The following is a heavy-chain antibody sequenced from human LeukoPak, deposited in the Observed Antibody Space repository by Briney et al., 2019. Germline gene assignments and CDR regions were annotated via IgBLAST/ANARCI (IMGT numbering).Heavy chain of an antibody. CDR1: GFTFSNYW. Sequence: GGYLRLSCAASGFTFSNYWMSWVRQAPGKGLEWVANIKHDGSDKYYLDSVKGRFTLSRDNAKNSLYLQMNSLRAEDTAVYYCARGGVRGVLLPVDYWGEGTLVTVSS. J-gene: IGHJ4*02. D-gene: IGHD3-10*01. V-gene: IGHV3-7*01. CDR2: IKHDGSDK. CDR3: ARGGVRGVLLPVDY.